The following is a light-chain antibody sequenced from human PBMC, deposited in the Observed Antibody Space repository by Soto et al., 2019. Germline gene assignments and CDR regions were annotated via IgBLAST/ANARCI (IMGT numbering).Light chain of an antibody. CDR1: STDVSTSTF. J-gene: IGLJ1*01. V-gene: IGLV2-14*03. Sequence: QSALTQPASVSGSPGQSITISCTGISTDVSTSTFVSWYQHHPGKAPRLILYDVTHRPSGISTRFSGSKSGDTATLTISGLQAEDEADYFCTSYRRGPLYVFGSGTKLTV. CDR3: TSYRRGPLYV. CDR2: DVT.